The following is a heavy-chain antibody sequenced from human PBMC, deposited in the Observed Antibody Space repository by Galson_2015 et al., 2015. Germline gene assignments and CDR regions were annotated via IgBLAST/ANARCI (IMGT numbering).Heavy chain of an antibody. CDR3: ARDDSSGYYGNPNFDY. V-gene: IGHV4-34*01. J-gene: IGHJ4*02. CDR1: GGSFSGYY. D-gene: IGHD3-22*01. Sequence: SETLSLTCAVYGGSFSGYYWSWIRQPPGKGLEWIGEINHSGSTNYNPSLKSRVTISVDTSKNQFSLKLSSVTAADTAVYYCARDDSSGYYGNPNFDYWGQGTLVTVSS. CDR2: INHSGST.